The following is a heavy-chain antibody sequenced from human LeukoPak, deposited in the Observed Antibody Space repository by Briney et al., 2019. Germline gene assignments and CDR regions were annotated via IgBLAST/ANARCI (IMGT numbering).Heavy chain of an antibody. D-gene: IGHD3-10*01. V-gene: IGHV4-59*01. CDR2: IHYSGST. CDR1: GGSISSYY. J-gene: IGHJ4*02. Sequence: SETLSLTCTVSGGSISSYYWSWIRQPPGKGLEWIGYIHYSGSTNYNPSLKSRVTISVDTSKNQFSLKLSSVTAADTAVYYCARDSGFGELYYFDYWGQGTLVTVSS. CDR3: ARDSGFGELYYFDY.